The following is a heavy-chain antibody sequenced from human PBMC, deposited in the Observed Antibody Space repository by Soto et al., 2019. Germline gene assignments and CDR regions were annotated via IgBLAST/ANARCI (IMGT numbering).Heavy chain of an antibody. V-gene: IGHV1-45*02. J-gene: IGHJ3*02. CDR3: ARSQSHRTTFPGAFDI. D-gene: IGHD1-7*01. Sequence: ASVKVSCKASGYTFTYRYLHWVRQAPGQALEWMGWITPFNGNTNYAQKFQDRVTITRDRSMSTAYMELSSLRSEDTVMYYCARSQSHRTTFPGAFDIWGQGTMVTVSS. CDR1: GYTFTYRY. CDR2: ITPFNGNT.